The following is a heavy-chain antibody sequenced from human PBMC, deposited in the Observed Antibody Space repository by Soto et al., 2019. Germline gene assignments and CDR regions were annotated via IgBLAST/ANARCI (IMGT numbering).Heavy chain of an antibody. CDR2: ISAYNGNT. CDR3: AREGEAAPPIYNYYGMDV. D-gene: IGHD6-13*01. CDR1: GYTFTNYG. V-gene: IGHV1-18*04. J-gene: IGHJ6*02. Sequence: ASVKVSCKASGYTFTNYGINWVRQAPGQGLKWMGWISAYNGNTNYAQKLQGRVTMTTDTFTKTAYMELRSLRSDDTAVYYCAREGEAAPPIYNYYGMDVWRQGTTVIFSS.